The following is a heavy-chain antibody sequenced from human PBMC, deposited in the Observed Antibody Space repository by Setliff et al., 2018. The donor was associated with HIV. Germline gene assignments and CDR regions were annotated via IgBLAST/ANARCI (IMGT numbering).Heavy chain of an antibody. D-gene: IGHD2-2*01. CDR1: GYTFSTYG. V-gene: IGHV1-18*01. J-gene: IGHJ3*02. CDR2: ISAYNGNT. CDR3: ARDRGVYCISSSCYSPVDAFDI. Sequence: ASVKVSCKASGYTFSTYGISWVRQAPGQGLEWMGWISAYNGNTNYAQKLRGRVTVTTDTSTSTAYMELRSLRSDGTAVYYCARDRGVYCISSSCYSPVDAFDIWGQGTMVTVSS.